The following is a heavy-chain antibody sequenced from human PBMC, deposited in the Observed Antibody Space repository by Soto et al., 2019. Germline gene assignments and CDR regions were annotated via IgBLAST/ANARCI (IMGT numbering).Heavy chain of an antibody. Sequence: QVQLQESGPGLVKPSQTLSLSCTVSGGSISSGGYYWSWIRQHPGKGLEWIGYIYYSGSTYYNPSLKSRVTISVDTSKNQFPLNLSSVTAADTAVYYCARSYTRHYDSSGTDFDYWGQGTLVTVSS. CDR2: IYYSGST. D-gene: IGHD3-22*01. V-gene: IGHV4-31*03. CDR1: GGSISSGGYY. CDR3: ARSYTRHYDSSGTDFDY. J-gene: IGHJ4*02.